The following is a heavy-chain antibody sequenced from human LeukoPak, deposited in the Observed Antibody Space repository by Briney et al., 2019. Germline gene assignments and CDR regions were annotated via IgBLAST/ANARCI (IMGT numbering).Heavy chain of an antibody. CDR3: ARPYGASFG. D-gene: IGHD4-17*01. V-gene: IGHV4-39*01. CDR2: IYYGGNT. J-gene: IGHJ4*02. Sequence: PSETLSLTCTVSGGSISSSSYYWGWIRQPPGKGLEWIGSIYYGGNTYYNPSLRSRVTISVDTAKNQFSLKLSSVTAADTAVYYCARPYGASFGWGQGTLVTVSS. CDR1: GGSISSSSYY.